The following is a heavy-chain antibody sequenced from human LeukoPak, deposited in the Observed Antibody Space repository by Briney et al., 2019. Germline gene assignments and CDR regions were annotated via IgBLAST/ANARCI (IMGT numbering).Heavy chain of an antibody. Sequence: GGSLRLSCAASGFTFSGYVMHWVRQAPGKGLEWVAAISSDGSNKYSEHGRFTISRDNSKNTLYLQMISLRAEDTAVYYCASSRMTIYGVVNDAFDIWGQGTMVTVSS. CDR2: ISSDGSNK. V-gene: IGHV3-30*04. J-gene: IGHJ3*02. D-gene: IGHD3-3*01. CDR1: GFTFSGYV. CDR3: ASSRMTIYGVVNDAFDI.